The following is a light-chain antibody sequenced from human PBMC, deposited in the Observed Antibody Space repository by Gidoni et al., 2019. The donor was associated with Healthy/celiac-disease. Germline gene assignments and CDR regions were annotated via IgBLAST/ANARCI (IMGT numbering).Light chain of an antibody. CDR2: DAS. J-gene: IGKJ3*01. CDR1: QSVSSY. CDR3: QQRSNWPST. V-gene: IGKV3-11*01. Sequence: EIVLTQSPATLSLSPGERATLSCRASQSVSSYLAWYQQKPGQAPRLLLYDASNRATGIPARFSCSGSWTDFTLTISSLEPEDFAVYYCQQRSNWPSTFGPGTKVDIK.